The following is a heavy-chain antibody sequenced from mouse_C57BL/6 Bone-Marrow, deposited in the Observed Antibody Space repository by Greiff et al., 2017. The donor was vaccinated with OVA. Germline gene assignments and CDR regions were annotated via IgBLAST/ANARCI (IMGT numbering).Heavy chain of an antibody. D-gene: IGHD1-1*01. V-gene: IGHV2-5*01. J-gene: IGHJ1*03. CDR2: IWRGGST. Sequence: VKLVESGPGLVQPSQSLSITCTVSGFSLTSYGVHWVRQSPGKGLEWLGVIWRGGSTDYNAAFMSRLSITKDNSKSQVFFKMNSLQADDTAIYYCATYGSSWYFDVWGTGTTVTVSS. CDR1: GFSLTSYG. CDR3: ATYGSSWYFDV.